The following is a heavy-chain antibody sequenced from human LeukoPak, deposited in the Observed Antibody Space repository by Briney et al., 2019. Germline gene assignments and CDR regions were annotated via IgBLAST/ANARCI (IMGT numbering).Heavy chain of an antibody. D-gene: IGHD6-13*01. CDR3: ARDSGWWRFDF. Sequence: PGGSLRLSCAASGLNFSSRWMNWVRQAPGQGLEWVASIKEDGSENHYVDSVKGRFTISRDNGKNSLYLQMNSLRAEDTAVYYCARDSGWWRFDFWGQGTLVTVSS. J-gene: IGHJ4*02. V-gene: IGHV3-7*03. CDR2: IKEDGSEN. CDR1: GLNFSSRW.